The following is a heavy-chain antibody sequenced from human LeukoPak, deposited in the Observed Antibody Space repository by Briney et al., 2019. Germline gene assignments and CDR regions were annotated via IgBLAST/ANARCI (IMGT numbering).Heavy chain of an antibody. CDR2: IYSGGST. J-gene: IGHJ4*02. D-gene: IGHD1-26*01. CDR1: GFTVSSNY. Sequence: GXSLRLSCAASGFTVSSNYMSWVRQAPGKGLEWVSVIYSGGSTYYADSVKGRFTISRDSSKNTLYLQMNSLRAEDTAVYYCAKTPAGGSHPVGYWGQGTLVTVSS. CDR3: AKTPAGGSHPVGY. V-gene: IGHV3-66*02.